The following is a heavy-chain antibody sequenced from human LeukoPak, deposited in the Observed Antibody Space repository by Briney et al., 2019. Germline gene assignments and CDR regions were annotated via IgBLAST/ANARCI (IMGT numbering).Heavy chain of an antibody. D-gene: IGHD6-19*01. Sequence: GGSLRLSCAASGFTFSSYAMSWVRQAPGKGLEWVSAISGSGGSTYYADSVKGRFTISRDNSKNTLYLQMSSLRAEDTAVYYCARKPGVAVAASPYWGQGTLVTVSS. CDR2: ISGSGGST. CDR3: ARKPGVAVAASPY. CDR1: GFTFSSYA. V-gene: IGHV3-23*01. J-gene: IGHJ4*02.